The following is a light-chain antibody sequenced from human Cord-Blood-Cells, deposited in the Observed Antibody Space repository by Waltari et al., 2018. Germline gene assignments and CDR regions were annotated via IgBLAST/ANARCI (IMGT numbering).Light chain of an antibody. CDR3: KQYNNWPT. CDR1: QSVSSN. J-gene: IGKJ2*01. V-gene: IGKV3-15*01. Sequence: DIVMTQSPATLSVSPGERATLSCRASQSVSSNLAWYQQKPGQAPRLLIYGASTRATGIPARFSGSGSGTEFTLTISSLQSEDFAVYYCKQYNNWPTFGQGTKLEIK. CDR2: GAS.